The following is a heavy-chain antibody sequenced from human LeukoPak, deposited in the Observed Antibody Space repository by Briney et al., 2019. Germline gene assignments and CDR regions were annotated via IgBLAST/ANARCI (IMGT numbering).Heavy chain of an antibody. CDR3: ARGGGLDV. Sequence: GGSLRLSCAASGFTFSNFWMSWVRQAPGKGLEWVANINQDGSEKYYVDSVKGRFTISRDNAKNSVYLQMSSLRAEDAAVYFCARGGGLDVWGQGATVTVSS. CDR1: GFTFSNFW. CDR2: INQDGSEK. J-gene: IGHJ6*02. D-gene: IGHD3-16*01. V-gene: IGHV3-7*03.